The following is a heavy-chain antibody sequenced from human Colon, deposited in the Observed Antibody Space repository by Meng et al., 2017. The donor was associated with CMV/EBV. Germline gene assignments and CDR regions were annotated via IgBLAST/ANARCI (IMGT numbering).Heavy chain of an antibody. J-gene: IGHJ4*02. Sequence: GSGFILSGYGMHWVRQAPGKGLEWVVVISYDGSEIYYADSVKGRFTISRDNSKNTLYLHMTSLRAEDTAVYYCAKDIWYSGYGYFDYWGQGTLVTVSS. CDR1: GFILSGYG. CDR2: ISYDGSEI. D-gene: IGHD5-12*01. V-gene: IGHV3-30*18. CDR3: AKDIWYSGYGYFDY.